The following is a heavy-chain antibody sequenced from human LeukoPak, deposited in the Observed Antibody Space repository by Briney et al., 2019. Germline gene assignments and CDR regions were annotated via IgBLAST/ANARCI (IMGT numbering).Heavy chain of an antibody. CDR3: AGEKAARYYKDV. V-gene: IGHV3-48*01. CDR2: ISSRSSTM. D-gene: IGHD6-6*01. Sequence: PGGSLRLSCAASAFTLSTYNMNWVRQAPGKGLEWVSYISSRSSTMYYADSVKGRFTVSRDNAKNSLYLQMNSLRAEDTAVYYCAGEKAARYYKDVWGKGTTVTVSS. CDR1: AFTLSTYN. J-gene: IGHJ6*03.